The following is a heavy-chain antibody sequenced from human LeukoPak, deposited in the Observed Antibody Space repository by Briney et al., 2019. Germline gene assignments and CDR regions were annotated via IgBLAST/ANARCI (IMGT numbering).Heavy chain of an antibody. CDR2: ISSSSRYI. CDR1: GFTFSSYS. CDR3: AKDDALYSSGWYVRGDFDY. J-gene: IGHJ4*02. V-gene: IGHV3-21*01. Sequence: GGSLRLSCAASGFTFSSYSMNWVRQAPGKGLEWVSSISSSSRYIYYADSVRGRFTISRDNAKNSLYPQMNSLRAEDTAVYYCAKDDALYSSGWYVRGDFDYWGQGTLVTVSS. D-gene: IGHD6-19*01.